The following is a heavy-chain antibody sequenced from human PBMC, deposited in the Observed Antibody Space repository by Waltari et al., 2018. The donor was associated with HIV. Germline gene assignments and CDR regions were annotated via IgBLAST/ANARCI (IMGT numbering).Heavy chain of an antibody. CDR2: IYYSGST. CDR3: ARPAGESSWFDP. J-gene: IGHJ5*02. Sequence: QLQLQESGPGLVKPSETLSLTCTVSGGSISSSSYYWGWIRQPPGKWLEWIGSIYYSGSTSYNPSLKSRVTISVDTSKNQFSLKLSSVTAADTAVYYCARPAGESSWFDPWGQGTLVTVSS. V-gene: IGHV4-39*01. D-gene: IGHD6-19*01. CDR1: GGSISSSSYY.